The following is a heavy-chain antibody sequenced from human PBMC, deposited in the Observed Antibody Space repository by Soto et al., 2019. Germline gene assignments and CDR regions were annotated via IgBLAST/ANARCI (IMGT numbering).Heavy chain of an antibody. CDR1: GGPFRPYY. V-gene: IGHV4-34*01. D-gene: IGHD5-12*01. J-gene: IGHJ4*02. CDR3: ARGVGYAGVDY. CDR2: INHSGST. Sequence: SDTLSQTFISYGGPFRPYYWSWIRQPPVKGLEWIGEINHSGSTTYNPSLKSRVTISVDRSKNQFSLKLSSVTAADTALYYCARGVGYAGVDYWGQG.